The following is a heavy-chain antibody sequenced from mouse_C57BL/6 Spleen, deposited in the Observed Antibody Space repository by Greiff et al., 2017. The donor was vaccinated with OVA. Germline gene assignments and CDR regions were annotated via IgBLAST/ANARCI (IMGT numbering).Heavy chain of an antibody. CDR2: IHPNSGST. V-gene: IGHV1-64*01. J-gene: IGHJ3*01. D-gene: IGHD2-2*01. CDR1: GYTFTSYW. CDR3: AREGVTTEAWFAY. Sequence: QVQLQQPGAELVKPGASVKLSCKASGYTFTSYWMHWVKQRPGQGLEWIGMIHPNSGSTNYNEKFKSKATLTVDKSSSTAYMQLSSLTSEDSAVYDCAREGVTTEAWFAYWGQGTLVTVSA.